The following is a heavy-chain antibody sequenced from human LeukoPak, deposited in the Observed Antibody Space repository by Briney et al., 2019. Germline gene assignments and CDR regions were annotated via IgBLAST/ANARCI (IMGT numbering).Heavy chain of an antibody. V-gene: IGHV3-20*04. J-gene: IGHJ4*02. CDR3: AKPHYSGSFGY. CDR2: INWNGGST. CDR1: GFIFDDYG. Sequence: GGSLRLSCAASGFIFDDYGMSWVRQAPGKWLEWVSGINWNGGSTGYADSVKGRFTISRDNAKNSLYLQMNSLRAEDTALYYCAKPHYSGSFGYWGQGTLVTVSS. D-gene: IGHD1-26*01.